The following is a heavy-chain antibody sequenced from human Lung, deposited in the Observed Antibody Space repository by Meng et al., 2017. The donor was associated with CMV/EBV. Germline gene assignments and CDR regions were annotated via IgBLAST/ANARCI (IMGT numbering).Heavy chain of an antibody. J-gene: IGHJ4*02. CDR2: MNPNSGNT. Sequence: ASVKVSXKASGYTFTSYDINWVRQATGQGLEWMGWMNPNSGNTGYAQKFQGRVTMTRNTSISTAYMELSSLRSEDTAVYYCARGFLAAKSGLRSLTYWGQGTLVPVSS. D-gene: IGHD2-15*01. V-gene: IGHV1-8*01. CDR1: GYTFTSYD. CDR3: ARGFLAAKSGLRSLTY.